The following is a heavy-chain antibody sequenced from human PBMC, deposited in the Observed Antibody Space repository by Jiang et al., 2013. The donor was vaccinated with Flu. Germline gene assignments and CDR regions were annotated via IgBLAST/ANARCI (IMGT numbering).Heavy chain of an antibody. CDR2: IYPGDSDT. V-gene: IGHV5-51*03. CDR3: ARLYHDYVWGSFRPIQDDAFDV. CDR1: GYSFTSYW. D-gene: IGHD3-16*02. J-gene: IGHJ3*01. Sequence: GAEVKKPGESLKISCKGSGYSFTSYWIGWVRQMPGKGLEWMGIIYPGDSDTRYSPSFQGQVTISADKSISTAYLQWSSLKASDTAMYYCARLYHDYVWGSFRPIQDDAFDVWGQGTMATVSS.